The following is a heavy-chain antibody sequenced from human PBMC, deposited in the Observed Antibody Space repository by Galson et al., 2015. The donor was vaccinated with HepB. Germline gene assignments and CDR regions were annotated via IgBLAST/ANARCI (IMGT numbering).Heavy chain of an antibody. D-gene: IGHD2-21*02. Sequence: SLRLACAPSGFTYSINAMSWVRQAPGKGLEWVSTVSSSGGSTYYTDSVKGRFTISRDNSKDTLYLQLNSLRAEDTALYYYAKDPVGTTTFDYWGQGTLVTVSS. J-gene: IGHJ4*02. V-gene: IGHV3-23*01. CDR2: VSSSGGST. CDR3: AKDPVGTTTFDY. CDR1: GFTYSINA.